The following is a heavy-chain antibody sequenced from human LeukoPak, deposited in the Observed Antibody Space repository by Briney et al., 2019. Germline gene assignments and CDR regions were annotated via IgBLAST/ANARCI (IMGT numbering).Heavy chain of an antibody. CDR3: AKDGRDGYNYPSYYFDY. CDR1: GFTFSTSG. V-gene: IGHV3-30*18. J-gene: IGHJ4*02. Sequence: PGRSLRLSCAASGFTFSTSGMHWVRQAPGKGLEWVAVISYDGSKKYYTDSVKGRFTISRDNSKNTLDLQMNSLRAEDTAVYYCAKDGRDGYNYPSYYFDYWGQGTLVTVSS. CDR2: ISYDGSKK. D-gene: IGHD5-24*01.